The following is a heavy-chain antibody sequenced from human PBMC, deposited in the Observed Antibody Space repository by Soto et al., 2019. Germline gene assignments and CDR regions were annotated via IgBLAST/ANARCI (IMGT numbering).Heavy chain of an antibody. V-gene: IGHV4-34*01. CDR1: GGSFSGYY. Sequence: QVQLQQWGAGLLKPSETLSLTCAVYGGSFSGYYWSWIRQPPGKGLEWTGEINHSGSTNYNPSLKSRVTISVATSKNQFSLKLSSVTAADTAVYYCARGPLYMVRGVIALYYFDYWGQGTLVTVSS. CDR2: INHSGST. J-gene: IGHJ4*02. D-gene: IGHD3-10*01. CDR3: ARGPLYMVRGVIALYYFDY.